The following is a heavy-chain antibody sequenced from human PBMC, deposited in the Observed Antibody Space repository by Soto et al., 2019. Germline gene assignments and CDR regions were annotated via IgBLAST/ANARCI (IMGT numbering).Heavy chain of an antibody. CDR1: GFTFSDYY. Sequence: VQLVESGGGLVKPGGSLRLSCAASGFTFSDYYMSWIREAPGKGLEWVGRIKSKTDGGTTDYAAPVKGRFTISRDDSKNTLYLQMNSLKTEDTAVYYCTTDPSPITMIVVGAFDIWGQGTMVTVSS. CDR2: IKSKTDGGTT. D-gene: IGHD3-22*01. J-gene: IGHJ3*02. CDR3: TTDPSPITMIVVGAFDI. V-gene: IGHV3-15*01.